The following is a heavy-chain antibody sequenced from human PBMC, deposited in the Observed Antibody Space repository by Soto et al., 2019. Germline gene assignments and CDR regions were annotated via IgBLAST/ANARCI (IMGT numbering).Heavy chain of an antibody. D-gene: IGHD2-15*01. CDR3: AIIRLGYDAFDI. V-gene: IGHV3-21*01. CDR1: GFTFSSYS. Sequence: GGSLRLSCAASGFTFSSYSMNWVRQAPGKGLEWVSSISSSSSYIYYADSVKGRFTISRDNAKNSLYLQMNSLRAEDTAVYYCAIIRLGYDAFDIWCQGTMVTGSS. CDR2: ISSSSSYI. J-gene: IGHJ3*02.